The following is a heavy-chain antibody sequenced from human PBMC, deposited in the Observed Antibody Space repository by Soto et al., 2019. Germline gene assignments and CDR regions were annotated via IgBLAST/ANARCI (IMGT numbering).Heavy chain of an antibody. V-gene: IGHV1-69*15. Sequence: QVQLLQSGAEVKKPGSSVKVSCKASGGTFSNYAITWVRQAPGQGLEWLGRIIPIFGSTNFAQKFQGRVTPTADGSPTTVYMELSSLRSDGTAGYFCAKDGGKDGYFGNWFDPWGQGTLVTVSS. CDR3: AKDGGKDGYFGNWFDP. J-gene: IGHJ5*02. CDR2: IIPIFGST. D-gene: IGHD5-18*01. CDR1: GGTFSNYA.